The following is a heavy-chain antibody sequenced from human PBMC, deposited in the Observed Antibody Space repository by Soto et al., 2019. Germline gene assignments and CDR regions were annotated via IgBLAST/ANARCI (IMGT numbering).Heavy chain of an antibody. CDR2: IWYDGSNK. J-gene: IGHJ3*02. CDR3: ARDRIVVEAFDI. V-gene: IGHV3-33*01. D-gene: IGHD1-26*01. CDR1: GFTFSSYG. Sequence: GGSLRLSCAASGFTFSSYGMHWVRQAPGKGLEWVAVIWYDGSNKYYADSVKGRFTISRDNSKNTLYLQMNSLRAEDTAVYYCARDRIVVEAFDIWGQGTMVTVSS.